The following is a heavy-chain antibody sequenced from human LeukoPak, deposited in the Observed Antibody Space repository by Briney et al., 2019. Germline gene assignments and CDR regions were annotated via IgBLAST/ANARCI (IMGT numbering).Heavy chain of an antibody. CDR3: ARDLDCTNGVCYTSAVFGI. V-gene: IGHV1-2*06. Sequence: ASVKVSCKASGYTFTGYYMHWVRQAPGQGLEWMGRINPNSGGTNYAQKFQGRVTMTRDTSISTAYMELSRLRSDDTAVYYCARDLDCTNGVCYTSAVFGIWGQGTMVTVSS. D-gene: IGHD2-8*01. CDR1: GYTFTGYY. CDR2: INPNSGGT. J-gene: IGHJ3*02.